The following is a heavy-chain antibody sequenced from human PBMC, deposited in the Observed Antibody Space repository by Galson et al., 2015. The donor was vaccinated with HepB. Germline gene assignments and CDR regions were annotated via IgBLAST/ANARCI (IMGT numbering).Heavy chain of an antibody. CDR3: ARAAAYYYDSSASPHAFDI. V-gene: IGHV1-18*01. CDR1: GYTFTSYG. D-gene: IGHD3-22*01. CDR2: ISAYNGNT. J-gene: IGHJ3*02. Sequence: SVKVSCKASGYTFTSYGISWVRQAPGQGLEWMGWISAYNGNTNYAQKLQGRVTMTTDASTSTAYMELRSLRSDDTAVYYCARAAAYYYDSSASPHAFDIWGQGTMVTVSS.